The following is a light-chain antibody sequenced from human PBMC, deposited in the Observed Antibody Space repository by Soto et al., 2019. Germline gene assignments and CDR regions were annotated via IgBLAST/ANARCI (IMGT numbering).Light chain of an antibody. CDR2: DVS. CDR1: SSDVCSYNR. J-gene: IGLJ1*01. CDR3: SSYTSSSTYV. Sequence: QSALTQPPSVSGSPGQSVTISCTGTSSDVCSYNRVSWYQQPPGTAPKLMIYDVSNRPSGVPDRFSGSKSCNTASLTIFGLQAEDEADYYCSSYTSSSTYVFGTGTRSPS. V-gene: IGLV2-18*02.